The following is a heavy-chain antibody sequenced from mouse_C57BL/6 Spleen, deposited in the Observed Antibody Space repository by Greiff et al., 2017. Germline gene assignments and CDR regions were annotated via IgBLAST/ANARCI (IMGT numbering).Heavy chain of an antibody. CDR2: INPYNGGT. CDR3: ARSGPYYAMYY. V-gene: IGHV1-19*01. Sequence: VQLQQSGPVLVKPGASVKMSCKASGYTFTDYYMNWVKQSHGKSLEWIGVINPYNGGTSYNQKFKGKATLTVDKSSSTAYMELNSLTSEDSAVYYCARSGPYYAMYYCGQGNSETVSS. J-gene: IGHJ4*01. CDR1: GYTFTDYY.